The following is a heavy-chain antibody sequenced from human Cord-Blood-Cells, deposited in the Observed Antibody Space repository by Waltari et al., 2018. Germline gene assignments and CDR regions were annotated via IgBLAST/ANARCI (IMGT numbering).Heavy chain of an antibody. D-gene: IGHD2-2*01. Sequence: QVQLVQSGAEVKKPGASVKVSCKVSGYTLTELSMNWVRQAPGKGLEGMGGFDPEDGETIYAKKFQDRVTMTEDTSTDTAYMELSSLRSEDTAVYYCATRLRVVPAVDYWGQGTLVTVSS. CDR3: ATRLRVVPAVDY. CDR2: FDPEDGET. J-gene: IGHJ4*02. CDR1: GYTLTELS. V-gene: IGHV1-24*01.